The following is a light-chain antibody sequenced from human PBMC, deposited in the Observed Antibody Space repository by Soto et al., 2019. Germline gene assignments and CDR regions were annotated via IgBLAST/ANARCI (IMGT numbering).Light chain of an antibody. CDR3: TSYAGSDNPVL. Sequence: QSALTQPRSVSGSPGQSVTISCTGTSSDVGGYNFVSWYQQHPGKAPKLMIYDVNKRPSGVPGRFSGSKSGNTASLTISGLQAEDEADYYCTSYAGSDNPVLFGGGTKVTVL. CDR1: SSDVGGYNF. CDR2: DVN. J-gene: IGLJ2*01. V-gene: IGLV2-11*01.